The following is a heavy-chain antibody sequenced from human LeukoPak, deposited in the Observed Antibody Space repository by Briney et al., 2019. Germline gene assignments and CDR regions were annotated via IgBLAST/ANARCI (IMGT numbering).Heavy chain of an antibody. CDR2: ISSSSSYT. J-gene: IGHJ5*02. CDR3: TTEREHVWVHLRGFDP. Sequence: GGSLRLSCAASGFTFSDYYMSWIRQAPGKGLERVSYISSSSSYTDYADSVKGRFTISRDNAKNSLYLQMNSLRAEDTAVYYCTTEREHVWVHLRGFDPWGQGTLVTVSS. CDR1: GFTFSDYY. D-gene: IGHD3-16*01. V-gene: IGHV3-11*05.